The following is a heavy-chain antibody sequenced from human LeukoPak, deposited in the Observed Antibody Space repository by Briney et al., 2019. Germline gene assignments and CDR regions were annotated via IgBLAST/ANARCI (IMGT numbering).Heavy chain of an antibody. Sequence: PSETLSLTCTVSGGSISSTTLYWGWIRQPPGKGLEWIGSIYYSGSAYYNPSLKSRVTISVDTSQNQFSLKLSSVTAADTAVYYCARPYSSGWVPWDCWGQGTLVTVSS. V-gene: IGHV4-39*01. CDR1: GGSISSTTLY. J-gene: IGHJ4*02. D-gene: IGHD6-19*01. CDR3: ARPYSSGWVPWDC. CDR2: IYYSGSA.